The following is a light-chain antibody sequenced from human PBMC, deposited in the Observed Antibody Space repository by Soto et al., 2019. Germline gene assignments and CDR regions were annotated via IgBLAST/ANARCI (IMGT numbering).Light chain of an antibody. Sequence: QSVLTQPASVSGSPGQSITISCTGTSSDIGNYNRVSWYQQPPGTAPKLIIYEVNNRPSGVPDRFSGSKSGNTASLTISGLQPEDEADYYCSSYTTSTTGDAIFGGGTKLTVL. CDR2: EVN. CDR1: SSDIGNYNR. CDR3: SSYTTSTTGDAI. V-gene: IGLV2-18*02. J-gene: IGLJ2*01.